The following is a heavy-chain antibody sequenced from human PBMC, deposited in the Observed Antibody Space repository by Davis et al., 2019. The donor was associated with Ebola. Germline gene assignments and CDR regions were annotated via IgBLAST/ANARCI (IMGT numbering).Heavy chain of an antibody. J-gene: IGHJ6*02. V-gene: IGHV5-51*01. CDR3: ARQSAAGYYYYYGMDV. CDR2: IYTGDSDT. CDR1: GNSFASHW. D-gene: IGHD6-13*01. Sequence: GESLKISCKDSGNSFASHWIGWVRQMPGKGLEWMGIIYTGDSDTRYSPSFRGQVTISADKSIKTAFLQWSSLKASDTAMYYCARQSAAGYYYYYGMDVWGQGTTVTVSS.